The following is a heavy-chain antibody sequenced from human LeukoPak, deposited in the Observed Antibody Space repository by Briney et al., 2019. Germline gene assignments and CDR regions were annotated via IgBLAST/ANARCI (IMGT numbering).Heavy chain of an antibody. J-gene: IGHJ6*02. CDR1: GFTFSSYA. CDR3: AKDSLLWFGESQIYYYYGMDV. D-gene: IGHD3-10*01. Sequence: PGGPVRLSCAASGFTFSSYAISWVRQAPWKGLEWVSSISGSGGSTYYADSVKGRFTISRDNSKNTLYLQMNSLRAEDTAVYYCAKDSLLWFGESQIYYYYGMDVWGQGTTVTVSS. CDR2: ISGSGGST. V-gene: IGHV3-23*01.